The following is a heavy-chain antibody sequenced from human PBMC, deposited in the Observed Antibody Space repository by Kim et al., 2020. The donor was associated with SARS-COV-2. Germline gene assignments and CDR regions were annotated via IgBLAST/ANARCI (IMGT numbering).Heavy chain of an antibody. J-gene: IGHJ4*02. CDR2: RRYDGTDE. V-gene: IGHV3-30*02. Sequence: GGSLRLSCAASGFTFSNYDMHWVRQAPGKGLEWVALRRYDGTDEFYADSLKARFTISRDNSKNTLYLQINNLKTDDTAVYYCARDYRASIDHWGQGTLVT. CDR1: GFTFSNYD. CDR3: ARDYRASIDH. D-gene: IGHD1-26*01.